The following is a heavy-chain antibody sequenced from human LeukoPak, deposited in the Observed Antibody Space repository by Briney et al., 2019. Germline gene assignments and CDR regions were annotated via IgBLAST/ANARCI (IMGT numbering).Heavy chain of an antibody. CDR3: AKDPSTFLTTGWYFDL. Sequence: GGSLRLSCAASGFTFSSSGMHWVRQAPGKGLEWVAVISYDGSNKYYADSVKGRFTISRDNSKNTLYLQMNSLRAEDTAIYYCAKDPSTFLTTGWYFDLWGRGTLVTVSS. D-gene: IGHD4-17*01. V-gene: IGHV3-30*18. CDR2: ISYDGSNK. J-gene: IGHJ2*01. CDR1: GFTFSSSG.